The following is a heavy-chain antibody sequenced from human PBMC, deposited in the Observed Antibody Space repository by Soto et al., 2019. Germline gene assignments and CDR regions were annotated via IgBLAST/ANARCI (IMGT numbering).Heavy chain of an antibody. Sequence: EVQLLESGGGSVQPGGSLRLFCAASGFSVSSYAMSWVRQAPGRGLEWVSSISGSGDWTYYAESVKGRFTISRDNSKNTLYLQMDSLRAEDTAIYYCAKDWPGSTFYWGQGTLVTVSS. J-gene: IGHJ4*02. CDR1: GFSVSSYA. D-gene: IGHD1-7*01. CDR2: ISGSGDWT. V-gene: IGHV3-23*01. CDR3: AKDWPGSTFY.